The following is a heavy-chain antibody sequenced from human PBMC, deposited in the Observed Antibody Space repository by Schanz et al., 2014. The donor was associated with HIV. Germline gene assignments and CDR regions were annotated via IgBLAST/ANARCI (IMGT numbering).Heavy chain of an antibody. J-gene: IGHJ6*02. CDR1: GFTFTSYT. CDR2: ISDRDGAST. D-gene: IGHD6-6*01. V-gene: IGHV3-23*04. CDR3: ANTEFPYSSSSDYYYGMDV. Sequence: VQVVESGGGFLKPGRTLRLSCAASGFTFTSYTMTWVRQSPGMGLEWVSSISDRDGASTYYADSVKGRFTISRDNSKKTLYLQMNSLRAEDTAVYYCANTEFPYSSSSDYYYGMDVWGQGTTVTVSS.